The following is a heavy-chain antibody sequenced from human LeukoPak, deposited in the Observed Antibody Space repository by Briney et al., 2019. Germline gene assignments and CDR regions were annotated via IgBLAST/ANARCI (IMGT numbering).Heavy chain of an antibody. V-gene: IGHV1-2*02. CDR2: INPNSGGT. D-gene: IGHD3-10*01. CDR3: ARNIWFGESADAFDI. Sequence: ASVKVSCKASGYTFTGYYAHWVRQAPGQGLEWMGWINPNSGGTNYAQKFQGRVTMTRDKSIRTAYMELSRLTSDDTAVYYCARNIWFGESADAFDIWGQGTMVTVSS. J-gene: IGHJ3*02. CDR1: GYTFTGYY.